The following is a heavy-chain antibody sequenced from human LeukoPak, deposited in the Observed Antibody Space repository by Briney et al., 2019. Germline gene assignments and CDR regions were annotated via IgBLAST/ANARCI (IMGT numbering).Heavy chain of an antibody. CDR3: ARDDWNYSSSWYLNWFDP. CDR2: INTNTGNP. CDR1: GYTFTSYA. V-gene: IGHV7-4-1*02. J-gene: IGHJ5*02. Sequence: WASVKVSCKASGYTFTSYAMNWVRQAPGQGLEWMGWINTNTGNPTYAQGFTGRFVFSLDTSVSTAYLQISSLKAEDTAVYYCARDDWNYSSSWYLNWFDPWGQGTLVTVSS. D-gene: IGHD6-13*01.